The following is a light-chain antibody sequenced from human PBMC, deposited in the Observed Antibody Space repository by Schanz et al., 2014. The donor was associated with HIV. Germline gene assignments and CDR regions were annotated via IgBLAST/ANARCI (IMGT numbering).Light chain of an antibody. V-gene: IGLV4-69*01. Sequence: QPVLTQSPSASASLGASVKLTCTLSSGHSSYAIAWHQQQPEKGPLYLMNLNSDGSHRKGDGIPDRFSGSSSGAERYLTISSLQSEDEADYYCQTWGTGIRVFGGGTKLTVL. J-gene: IGLJ3*02. CDR2: LNSDGSH. CDR1: SGHSSYA. CDR3: QTWGTGIRV.